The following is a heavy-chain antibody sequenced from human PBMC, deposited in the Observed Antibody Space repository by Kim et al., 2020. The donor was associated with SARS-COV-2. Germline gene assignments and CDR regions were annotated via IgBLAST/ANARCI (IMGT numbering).Heavy chain of an antibody. CDR3: ATLTRGSGVDV. D-gene: IGHD1-1*01. Sequence: DKCCVDSVKGRFTISRDNPKNSLFLQMNSLRVDDTAVYYCATLTRGSGVDVWGRGTTVTVSS. J-gene: IGHJ6*02. CDR2: DK. V-gene: IGHV3-7*03.